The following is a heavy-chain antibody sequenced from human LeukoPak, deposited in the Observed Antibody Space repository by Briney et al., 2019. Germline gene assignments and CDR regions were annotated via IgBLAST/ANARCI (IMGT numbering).Heavy chain of an antibody. CDR1: GFTFRSYA. J-gene: IGHJ4*02. CDR2: VTRNGDTT. V-gene: IGHV3-23*01. CDR3: AKDRNQYFATTFDY. D-gene: IGHD3-9*01. Sequence: GGSLRLSCVASGFTFRSYAMSWVRQAPGKGLEWVSAVTRNGDTTYYADSVKGRFTISRDNSKNTLYLQMNSLRAEDTAVYYCAKDRNQYFATTFDYWGQGTLVTVSS.